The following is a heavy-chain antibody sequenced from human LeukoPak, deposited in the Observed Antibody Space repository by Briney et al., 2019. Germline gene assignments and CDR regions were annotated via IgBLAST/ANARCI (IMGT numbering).Heavy chain of an antibody. Sequence: TSETLSLTCAVYGESFSGHYWTWIRQSPGKGLEWIGEINHSGSTNYSPSLKSRVTISVDTSKNHFSLKLTSVTAADTAVYYCARAPVAAGTIDYWGQGTLVTVSS. D-gene: IGHD6-13*01. CDR2: INHSGST. CDR1: GESFSGHY. J-gene: IGHJ4*02. CDR3: ARAPVAAGTIDY. V-gene: IGHV4-34*01.